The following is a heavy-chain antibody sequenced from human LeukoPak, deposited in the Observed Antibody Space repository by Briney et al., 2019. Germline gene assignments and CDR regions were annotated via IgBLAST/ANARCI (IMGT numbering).Heavy chain of an antibody. J-gene: IGHJ4*02. CDR1: GFTFSSYW. Sequence: GSLRLSCAASGFTFSSYWMHWVRQAPGKGLVWVSRINSDGSSTNYADSVKGRFTISRDNAKKTLYLQVNSLRAEDTAVYYCARLTLRGVIQWGQGTLVTVSS. V-gene: IGHV3-74*01. CDR2: INSDGSST. CDR3: ARLTLRGVIQ. D-gene: IGHD3-10*01.